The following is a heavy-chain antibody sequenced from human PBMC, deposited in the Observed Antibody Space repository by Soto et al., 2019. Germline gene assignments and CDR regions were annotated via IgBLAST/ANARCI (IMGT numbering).Heavy chain of an antibody. CDR1: GGTFSSYA. D-gene: IGHD6-19*01. CDR3: ARTGYSSGWYDYYSDDMDV. J-gene: IGHJ6*02. CDR2: IIPIFGTA. V-gene: IGHV1-69*06. Sequence: QVQLVQSGAEVKKPGSSVKVSCKASGGTFSSYAISWVRQAPGQGLEWMGGIIPIFGTANYAQKFQGRVTITADKSTSTAYMELSSLRSEDTAVYYCARTGYSSGWYDYYSDDMDVWGQGTTVPVSS.